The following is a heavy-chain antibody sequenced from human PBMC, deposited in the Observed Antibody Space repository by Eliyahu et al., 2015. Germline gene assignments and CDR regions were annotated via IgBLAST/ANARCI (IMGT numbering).Heavy chain of an antibody. CDR2: MNPNSGNT. D-gene: IGHD1-7*01. CDR1: GYTFTSXX. V-gene: IGHV1-8*01. J-gene: IGHJ5*02. Sequence: QVXLVQSGAEVKKPGASVKVSCKASGYTFTSXXINWVXQATGQGLEWMGWMNPNSGNTGYAQKFQGRVTMTRNTSISTAYMELSSLRSEDTAVYYCARVPGDWNYEGDNWFDPWGQGTLVTVSS. CDR3: ARVPGDWNYEGDNWFDP.